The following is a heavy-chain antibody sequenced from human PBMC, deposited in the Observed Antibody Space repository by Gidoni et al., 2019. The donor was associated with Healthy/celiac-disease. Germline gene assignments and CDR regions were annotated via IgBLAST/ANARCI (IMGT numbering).Heavy chain of an antibody. J-gene: IGHJ6*02. Sequence: QVQLVQSGAEVKKPGSSVKVSCKASGGTFSSYTISWVRQAPGQGLEWMGRIIPILGIANYAQKFQGRVTITADKSTSTAYMELSSLRSEDTAVYYCASTTLAAAGIVLYYYGMDVWGQGTTVTVSS. CDR1: GGTFSSYT. CDR3: ASTTLAAAGIVLYYYGMDV. CDR2: IIPILGIA. D-gene: IGHD6-13*01. V-gene: IGHV1-69*02.